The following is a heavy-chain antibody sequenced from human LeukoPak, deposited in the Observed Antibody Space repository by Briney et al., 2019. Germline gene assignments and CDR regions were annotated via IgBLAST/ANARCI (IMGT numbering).Heavy chain of an antibody. V-gene: IGHV5-51*01. CDR3: ARHRIVGATNHVYMAV. CDR2: IYPGDSDT. CDR1: GYSFTSYW. D-gene: IGHD1-26*01. Sequence: GESLKISCKGSGYSFTSYWIGWVRQMPGKGLVWMGIIYPGDSDTRYSPSFQGQVTISADKSISTAYLQWSSLKASDTAMYYCARHRIVGATNHVYMAVWGKGNTVTVSS. J-gene: IGHJ6*03.